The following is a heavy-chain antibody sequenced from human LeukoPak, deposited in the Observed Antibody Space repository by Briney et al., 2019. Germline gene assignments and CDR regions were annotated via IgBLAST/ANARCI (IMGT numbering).Heavy chain of an antibody. J-gene: IGHJ4*02. CDR3: AKASVDSSGYYHGFDY. Sequence: PGGSLRLSCAASGFTFDDYAMHWVRQAPGNGLEWVSGISWNSGSIGYADSVKGRFTISRDNAKNSLYLQMNSLRAEDMALYYCAKASVDSSGYYHGFDYWGQGTLVTVSS. D-gene: IGHD3-22*01. CDR1: GFTFDDYA. CDR2: ISWNSGSI. V-gene: IGHV3-9*03.